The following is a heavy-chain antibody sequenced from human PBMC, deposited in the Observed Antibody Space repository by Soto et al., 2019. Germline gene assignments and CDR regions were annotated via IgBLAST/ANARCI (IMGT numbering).Heavy chain of an antibody. Sequence: PGGSLRLSCAASGFTFSSYAMSWVRQAPGKGLEWVSAISGSGGSTYYADSVRGRFTISRDNSKNTLYLQMNSLRAEDTAVYYCAKDLYYDILTFSDYWGQGTLVTVSS. J-gene: IGHJ4*02. CDR3: AKDLYYDILTFSDY. V-gene: IGHV3-23*01. CDR1: GFTFSSYA. CDR2: ISGSGGST. D-gene: IGHD3-9*01.